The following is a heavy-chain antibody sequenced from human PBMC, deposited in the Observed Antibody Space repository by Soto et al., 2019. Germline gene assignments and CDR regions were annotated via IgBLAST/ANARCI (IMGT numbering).Heavy chain of an antibody. V-gene: IGHV1-69*15. Sequence: QVQLVQSGAEVKKPGSSVKVSCKASGGTFSNYAITWVRQAPGQGLEWLGRIIPIFGTRDYAQKFQGRVTITADESTTTAYMELSSVTSDETAVYYCEKDGGREGYFGNWFDPWGEGTLVTVSS. CDR3: EKDGGREGYFGNWFDP. J-gene: IGHJ5*02. D-gene: IGHD2-15*01. CDR2: IIPIFGTR. CDR1: GGTFSNYA.